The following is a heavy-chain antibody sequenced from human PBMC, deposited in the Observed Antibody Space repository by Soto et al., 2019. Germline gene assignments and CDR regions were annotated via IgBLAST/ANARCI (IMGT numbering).Heavy chain of an antibody. Sequence: QVQLVQSGAEVKKPGASVKVSCKASGYSFASYGISWVRQAPGQGLEWVGWISAHNGNTEYAQKFRGRVTMTTETSTSTAYMELRSLTSDDTALYYCARDTMVTSNWFDPWGQGTLVTVSS. J-gene: IGHJ5*02. V-gene: IGHV1-18*01. D-gene: IGHD2-21*02. CDR2: ISAHNGNT. CDR1: GYSFASYG. CDR3: ARDTMVTSNWFDP.